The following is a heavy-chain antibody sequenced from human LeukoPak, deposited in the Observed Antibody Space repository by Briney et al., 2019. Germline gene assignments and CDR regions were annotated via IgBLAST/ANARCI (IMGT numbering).Heavy chain of an antibody. CDR1: GDSISSDNYL. V-gene: IGHV4-39*07. D-gene: IGHD6-13*01. CDR3: ARDVGYIAAAGPYFDY. CDR2: IYSSGSP. J-gene: IGHJ4*02. Sequence: SETLSLTCTVSGDSISSDNYLWAWIRQPPGKGLEWIGNIYSSGSPYYNPSLQSRVTISVDTSKNQFSLKLSSVTAADTAVYYCARDVGYIAAAGPYFDYWGQGTLVTVSS.